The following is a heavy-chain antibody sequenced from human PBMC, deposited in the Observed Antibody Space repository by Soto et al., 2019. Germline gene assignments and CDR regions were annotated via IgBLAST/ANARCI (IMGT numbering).Heavy chain of an antibody. CDR2: IYYSGST. Sequence: QVQLQESGPGLVKPSETLSLTCTVSGGSISSYYWSWIRQPPGKGLEWIGYIYYSGSTNYNPSIKSRVTISVDTSKNQFSLKLSSVTAADTAVYYCALEAGYYGMDVWGQGTTVNVSS. V-gene: IGHV4-59*03. CDR3: ALEAGYYGMDV. J-gene: IGHJ6*02. CDR1: GGSISSYY.